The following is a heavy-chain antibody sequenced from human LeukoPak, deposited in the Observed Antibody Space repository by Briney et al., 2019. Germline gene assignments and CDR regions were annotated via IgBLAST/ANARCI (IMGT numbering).Heavy chain of an antibody. Sequence: ASVKVSCKASGYTFTGYYVHWVRQAPGQGLEWMGLINPRGGTTNFPQKFQGRVTMTRDTSTSTVYMELSSLRSEDTAIYYCARDQTHYYESSGYYSRWEYWGQGTLVTVSS. J-gene: IGHJ4*02. CDR3: ARDQTHYYESSGYYSRWEY. CDR1: GYTFTGYY. CDR2: INPRGGTT. D-gene: IGHD3-22*01. V-gene: IGHV1-46*01.